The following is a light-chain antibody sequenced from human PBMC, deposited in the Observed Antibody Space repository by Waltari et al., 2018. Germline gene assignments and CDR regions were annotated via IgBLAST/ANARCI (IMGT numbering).Light chain of an antibody. CDR1: QSIGTW. V-gene: IGKV1-5*03. CDR2: KAS. Sequence: DIQMTQSPSTLYASIGDRVTITCRASQSIGTWLAWYQQKSGQAPKLLISKASNLDSGVPDRFSGSGSGTAFTLTISSLQTEDFATHYCQHYNAYPYAFGQGTRLEI. J-gene: IGKJ2*01. CDR3: QHYNAYPYA.